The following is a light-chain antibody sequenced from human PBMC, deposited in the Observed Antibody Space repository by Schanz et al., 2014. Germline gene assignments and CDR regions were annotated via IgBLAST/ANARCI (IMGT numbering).Light chain of an antibody. Sequence: QSVLTQPASVSGSPGQSITISCTGTSSDVGGYNYVSWYQQHPGKAPKLMIYDVSNRPSGVSNRFSGSKSGNTASLTISGLQAEDEADYYCSSHTSSSFPYVVFGGGTQLTVL. CDR1: SSDVGGYNY. V-gene: IGLV2-14*01. CDR2: DVS. J-gene: IGLJ2*01. CDR3: SSHTSSSFPYVV.